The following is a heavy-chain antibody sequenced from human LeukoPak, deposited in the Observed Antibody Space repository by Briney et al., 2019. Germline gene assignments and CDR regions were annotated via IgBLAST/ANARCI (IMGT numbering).Heavy chain of an antibody. Sequence: PGGSLRLSCVASGFTFSDYWMTWVRQAPGKGLEWVANIKQDGSDKKYVDSVKGRFTISRDNAKNSLYLQMDSLRDEDTAVYYCARGGGDYWGQGTLVTVTS. V-gene: IGHV3-7*01. CDR3: ARGGGDY. CDR2: IKQDGSDK. D-gene: IGHD1-26*01. J-gene: IGHJ4*02. CDR1: GFTFSDYW.